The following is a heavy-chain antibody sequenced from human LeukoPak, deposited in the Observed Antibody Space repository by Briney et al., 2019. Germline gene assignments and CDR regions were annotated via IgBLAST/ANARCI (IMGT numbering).Heavy chain of an antibody. CDR1: GGSISGSY. CDR3: ARGIEAYGDYGY. D-gene: IGHD4-17*01. Sequence: SETLSLTCIVSGGSISGSYWSWIRQPPGKGLEWIAYMYNSGSTNYNPSLKSRVTISIDTSKNQFSLKLSSLTAADTAIYYCARGIEAYGDYGYWGQGILVTVSS. J-gene: IGHJ4*02. V-gene: IGHV4-59*01. CDR2: MYNSGST.